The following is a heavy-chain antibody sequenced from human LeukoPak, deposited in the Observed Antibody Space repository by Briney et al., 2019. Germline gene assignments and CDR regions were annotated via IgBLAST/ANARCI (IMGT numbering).Heavy chain of an antibody. V-gene: IGHV4-59*01. CDR3: ARGIGYCGGDCRDY. D-gene: IGHD2-21*01. Sequence: SETLSLTCTVSGGSINIYYWSWIRQPPGKGLEGIGYIYYSGSTNYNPSLKSRVTISVDTSKNQFSLTLSSVTAADTAVYYCARGIGYCGGDCRDYWGQGTLVTVSS. CDR2: IYYSGST. CDR1: GGSINIYY. J-gene: IGHJ4*02.